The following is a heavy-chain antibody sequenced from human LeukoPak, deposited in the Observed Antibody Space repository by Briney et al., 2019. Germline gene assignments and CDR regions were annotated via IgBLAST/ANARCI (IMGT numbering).Heavy chain of an antibody. CDR1: GFIVSSNY. V-gene: IGHV3-53*01. D-gene: IGHD5-12*01. Sequence: GGSLRLSCAASGFIVSSNYMSWVRQAPGKGLEWVSVIYSGGSTYYADSVKGRFTISRDNSKNTLYLQMNSLRAEDTAVYYCARDRGYSGYDYGLGYYYYYGMDVWGQGTTDTVSS. J-gene: IGHJ6*02. CDR2: IYSGGST. CDR3: ARDRGYSGYDYGLGYYYYYGMDV.